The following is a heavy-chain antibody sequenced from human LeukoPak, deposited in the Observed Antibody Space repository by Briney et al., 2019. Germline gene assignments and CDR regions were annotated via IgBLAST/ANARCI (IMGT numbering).Heavy chain of an antibody. Sequence: ASVKVSCKASGYTFTSYGISWVRQAPGQGLEWMGWISAYNGNTNYAQKLQGRVTMTTDTSTSTAYMELRSLRSDDTAVYYCARSRLLWFGELTIPSYYYYMDVWGKGTTVTVSS. J-gene: IGHJ6*03. CDR1: GYTFTSYG. CDR2: ISAYNGNT. D-gene: IGHD3-10*01. CDR3: ARSRLLWFGELTIPSYYYYMDV. V-gene: IGHV1-18*01.